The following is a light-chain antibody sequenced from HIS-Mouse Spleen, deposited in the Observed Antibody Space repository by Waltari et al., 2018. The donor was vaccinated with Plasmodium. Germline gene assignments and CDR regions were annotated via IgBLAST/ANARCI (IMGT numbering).Light chain of an antibody. J-gene: IGLJ2*01. Sequence: SSELTQDPAVSVALGQTVRITCQGDSLRSYYASWYQQKPGQAPVLVIYGKNNRPSAIPYRFSGSSSGNTASLTITGAQAEDEADYYCNSRDSSGNHVVFGGGTKLTVL. CDR2: GKN. CDR3: NSRDSSGNHVV. V-gene: IGLV3-19*01. CDR1: SLRSYY.